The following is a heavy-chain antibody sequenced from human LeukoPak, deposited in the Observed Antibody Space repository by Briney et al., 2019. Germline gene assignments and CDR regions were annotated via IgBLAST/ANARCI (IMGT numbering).Heavy chain of an antibody. V-gene: IGHV3-33*06. J-gene: IGHJ3*02. Sequence: GGSLRLSCAASGFTFSSYGMHWVRQAPGKGLEWVTVIWYDGSNKYYAESVKGRFTISRDNSKNTLYLQMNSLRAEDTAVYYCAKVDSTVTTFGAFDIWGQGTMVTVSS. D-gene: IGHD4-11*01. CDR2: IWYDGSNK. CDR1: GFTFSSYG. CDR3: AKVDSTVTTFGAFDI.